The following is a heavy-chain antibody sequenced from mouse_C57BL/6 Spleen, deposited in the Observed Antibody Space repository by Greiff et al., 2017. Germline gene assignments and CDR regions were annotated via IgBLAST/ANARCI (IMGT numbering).Heavy chain of an antibody. CDR3: ARWATVVARDWYFDV. Sequence: VQLQQSGTELVKPGASVKLSCKASGYTFTSYWMHWVKQRPGQGLEWIGNINPSNGGTNYNEKFKSKATLTVDKSSSTAYMQLSSLTSEDSAVYYGARWATVVARDWYFDVWGTGTTVTVSS. D-gene: IGHD1-1*01. V-gene: IGHV1-53*01. J-gene: IGHJ1*03. CDR1: GYTFTSYW. CDR2: INPSNGGT.